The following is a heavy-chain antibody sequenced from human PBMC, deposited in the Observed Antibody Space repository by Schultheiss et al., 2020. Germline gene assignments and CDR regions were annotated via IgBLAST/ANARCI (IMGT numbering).Heavy chain of an antibody. CDR3: AKNDITIFGVWYGMDV. Sequence: GGSLRLSCAASGFTISTFWMSWVRQAPGKGLEWVSAISGSGGSTYYADSVKGRFTISRDNSKNTLYLQMNSLRAEDTAVYYCAKNDITIFGVWYGMDVWGQGTTVTVSS. CDR2: ISGSGGST. J-gene: IGHJ6*02. D-gene: IGHD3-3*01. V-gene: IGHV3-23*01. CDR1: GFTISTFW.